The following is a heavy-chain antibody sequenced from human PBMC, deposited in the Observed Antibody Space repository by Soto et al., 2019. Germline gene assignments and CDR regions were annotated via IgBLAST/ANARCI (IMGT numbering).Heavy chain of an antibody. V-gene: IGHV1-8*01. CDR2: MNPNSGIT. J-gene: IGHJ4*02. CDR1: GYSFTSYD. D-gene: IGHD3-3*01. Sequence: GASVKVSCKASGYSFTSYDINWVRQAPGQGLEWMGWMNPNSGITGYAQKFRGRVTMTRDTSLNTAYMELSSLRSDDTAVYYCARGFYFYLHNPGGNWGQGTLVTVSS. CDR3: ARGFYFYLHNPGGN.